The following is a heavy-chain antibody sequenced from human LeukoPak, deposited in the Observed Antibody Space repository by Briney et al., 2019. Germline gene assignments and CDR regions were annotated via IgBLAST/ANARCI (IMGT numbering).Heavy chain of an antibody. CDR3: ARVHIVTGTYFDS. V-gene: IGHV4-4*07. J-gene: IGHJ4*02. Sequence: PSETLSLTCTVSGGSINIYYWSWIRQPAGKGLEWIGRIYSSGSTNYNPSLKSRVTMSVDTSKKQFSLKLNSVTAADTATYYCARVHIVTGTYFDSWGQGALVTVSS. CDR1: GGSINIYY. CDR2: IYSSGST. D-gene: IGHD3-10*01.